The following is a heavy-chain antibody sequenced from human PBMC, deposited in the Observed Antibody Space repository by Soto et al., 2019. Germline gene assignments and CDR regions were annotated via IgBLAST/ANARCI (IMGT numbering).Heavy chain of an antibody. J-gene: IGHJ6*02. D-gene: IGHD3-3*01. V-gene: IGHV3-23*01. Sequence: GGSLRLSCAASGFTFSSYAMSWVRQAPGKGLEWVSAISGSGGSTYYADSVKGRFTISRDNSKNTLYLQMNSLRAEDSAVYYCAKDLRGGNDFWSGYYAPYYYYGMDVWGQGTTVTVSS. CDR3: AKDLRGGNDFWSGYYAPYYYYGMDV. CDR2: ISGSGGST. CDR1: GFTFSSYA.